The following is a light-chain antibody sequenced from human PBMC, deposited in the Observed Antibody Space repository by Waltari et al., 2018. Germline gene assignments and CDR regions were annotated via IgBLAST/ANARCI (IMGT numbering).Light chain of an antibody. CDR2: DVS. J-gene: IGLJ2*01. CDR1: SSDVGGYNH. V-gene: IGLV2-14*03. CDR3: SSYISSSTLEL. Sequence: HSALTQPASVSGSPGQSITISCTGTSSDVGGYNHASCYQQHPGKAPKLMIYDVSNRPSGVSNRFSGSKSGNTASLTISGLQAEDEADYYCSSYISSSTLELFGGGTSLTVL.